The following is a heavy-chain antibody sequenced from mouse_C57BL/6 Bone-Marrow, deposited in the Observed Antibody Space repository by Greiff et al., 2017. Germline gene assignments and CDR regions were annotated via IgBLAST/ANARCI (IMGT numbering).Heavy chain of an antibody. J-gene: IGHJ4*01. D-gene: IGHD2-1*01. V-gene: IGHV1-15*01. Sequence: QVQLQPSGAALVRPGASVTLSCKASGYTFTDYEMHWVKQTPVHGLEWIGAIDPETGGTAYNQKFKGKAILPADKSSSTAYMELRSLTSEDSSVYYCTRWDLLLYLMDYWGQGTSVTVSS. CDR1: GYTFTDYE. CDR3: TRWDLLLYLMDY. CDR2: IDPETGGT.